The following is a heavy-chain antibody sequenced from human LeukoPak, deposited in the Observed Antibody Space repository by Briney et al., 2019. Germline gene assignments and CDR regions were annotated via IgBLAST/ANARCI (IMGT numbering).Heavy chain of an antibody. D-gene: IGHD3-22*01. CDR2: ISAYNGNT. CDR1: GYTFTSYG. V-gene: IGHV1-18*01. J-gene: IGHJ4*02. CDR3: ARENYYDSSGPLGY. Sequence: ASVKVSCTASGYTFTSYGISWVRQAPGQGLEWMGWISAYNGNTNYAQKLQGRVTMTTDTSTSTAYMELSSLRSEDTAVYYCARENYYDSSGPLGYWGQGTLVTVSS.